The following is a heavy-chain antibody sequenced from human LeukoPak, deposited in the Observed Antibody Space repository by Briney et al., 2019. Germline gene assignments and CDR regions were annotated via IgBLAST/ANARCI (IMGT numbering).Heavy chain of an antibody. Sequence: PGGSMSLSCAASGFTFNTYAMNWVRQAPGEGLEWVSTINDGGRTTYYADSVKGRFTISRDNSKNAVYLQMNNLRAEDTALYYCTNQPILAGSIDSWGQGTLVTVSS. D-gene: IGHD3-9*01. CDR2: INDGGRTT. CDR1: GFTFNTYA. V-gene: IGHV3-23*01. J-gene: IGHJ4*02. CDR3: TNQPILAGSIDS.